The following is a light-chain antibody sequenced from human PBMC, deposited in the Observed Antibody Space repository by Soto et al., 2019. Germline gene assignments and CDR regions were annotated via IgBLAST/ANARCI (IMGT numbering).Light chain of an antibody. Sequence: DIHMTQSPSSLSSTIGDSFTITCLASQSISSYLNWYQQKPGKAPKLLIYAASSLQSGVPSRFSGSGSGTDFTLTISSLQPEDFAAYYCKQYNTCYPERTFGQGTKVDIK. CDR1: QSISSY. J-gene: IGKJ1*01. CDR2: AAS. V-gene: IGKV1-39*01. CDR3: KQYNTCYPERT.